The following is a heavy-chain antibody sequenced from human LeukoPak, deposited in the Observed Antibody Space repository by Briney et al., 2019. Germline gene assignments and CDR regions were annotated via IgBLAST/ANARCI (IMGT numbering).Heavy chain of an antibody. J-gene: IGHJ6*03. D-gene: IGHD2-2*02. V-gene: IGHV1-8*01. CDR3: ARGIEVVVVPAAIRDYYYYYMDV. CDR2: MNPNSGNT. Sequence: ASVKVSCKASGYTFTSYDINWVRQATGQGLEWMGWMNPNSGNTGYAQKFQGRVTMTRNASISTAYMELSSLRSEDTAVYYCARGIEVVVVPAAIRDYYYYYMDVWGKGTTVTVSS. CDR1: GYTFTSYD.